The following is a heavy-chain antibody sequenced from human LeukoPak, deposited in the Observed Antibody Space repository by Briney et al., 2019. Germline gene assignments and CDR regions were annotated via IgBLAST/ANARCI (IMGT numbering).Heavy chain of an antibody. CDR1: GFTFSSYG. CDR3: AGAPFCRSGGSCYGY. V-gene: IGHV3-30*02. Sequence: PGGSLRLSCAASGFTFSSYGMHWVRQAPGKGLEWVAFIRYDGSNKYYADSVKGRFTISRDNAKNSLYLQMNSLRAEDTAVYYCAGAPFCRSGGSCYGYWGQGTLVTVSS. D-gene: IGHD2-15*01. CDR2: IRYDGSNK. J-gene: IGHJ4*02.